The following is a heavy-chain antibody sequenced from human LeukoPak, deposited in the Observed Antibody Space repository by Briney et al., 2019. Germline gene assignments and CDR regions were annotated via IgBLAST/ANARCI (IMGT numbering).Heavy chain of an antibody. D-gene: IGHD1-26*01. CDR2: IYSGGTT. CDR3: AKDMGIDP. Sequence: PGGSLRLSYEASGFIVSSNYMSWVRQAPGKGLEWVAVIYSGGTTKYADSVKGRFTLSRDNSKNTLNLQLNSLRAEDTAIYYCAKDMGIDPWGQGALVTVSS. J-gene: IGHJ5*02. CDR1: GFIVSSNY. V-gene: IGHV3-66*01.